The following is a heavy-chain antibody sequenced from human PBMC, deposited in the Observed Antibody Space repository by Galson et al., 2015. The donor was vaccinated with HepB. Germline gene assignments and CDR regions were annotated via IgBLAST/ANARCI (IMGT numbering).Heavy chain of an antibody. V-gene: IGHV1-2*06. CDR1: GYTFTGYY. CDR2: INPNSGGT. CDR3: ARDYIDAMGGCDY. Sequence: SVKVSCKASGYTFTGYYMHWVRQAPGRGPEWMGRINPNSGGTNFAQKFQGRVTMTRDTSISTAYMELSRLRSDDTAVYYCARDYIDAMGGCDYWGQGTLVTVSS. D-gene: IGHD2-2*01. J-gene: IGHJ4*02.